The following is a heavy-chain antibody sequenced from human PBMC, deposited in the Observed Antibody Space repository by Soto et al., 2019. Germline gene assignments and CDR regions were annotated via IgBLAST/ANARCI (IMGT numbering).Heavy chain of an antibody. CDR3: ARDGWSMDTWNDPHFDY. CDR1: GGSFGNSA. J-gene: IGHJ4*02. Sequence: QVQLVQSGAEVKKPGSSVKVSCKASGGSFGNSAINWVRQTPGQGLEWLGGFIPVYRTLNYAQKFQGRVTITADESTGTAYMTLSSLASDDTAVYFCARDGWSMDTWNDPHFDYWGRGTLVSVSP. V-gene: IGHV1-69*01. CDR2: FIPVYRTL. D-gene: IGHD1-1*01.